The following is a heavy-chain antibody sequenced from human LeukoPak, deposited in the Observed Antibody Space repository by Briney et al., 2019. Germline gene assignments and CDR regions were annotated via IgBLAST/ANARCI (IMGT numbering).Heavy chain of an antibody. Sequence: GASVKVSCKASGYTFTGYYMHWVRQAPGQGLEWMGWINPNSGGTNYAQKLQGRVTMTTDTSTSTAYMELRSLRSDDTAVYYCARDRHCSSTSCYKYYFDYWGQGTLVTVSS. CDR1: GYTFTGYY. V-gene: IGHV1-2*02. J-gene: IGHJ4*02. CDR3: ARDRHCSSTSCYKYYFDY. CDR2: INPNSGGT. D-gene: IGHD2-2*02.